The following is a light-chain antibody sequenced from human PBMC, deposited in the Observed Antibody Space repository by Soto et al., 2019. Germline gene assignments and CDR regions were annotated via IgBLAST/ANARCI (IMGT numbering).Light chain of an antibody. V-gene: IGKV1-9*01. J-gene: IGKJ5*01. CDR2: AAS. CDR3: QHLYTYPIT. Sequence: DIQLTQSPSFLSASLGDRVTITCRASQDISNYLAWYQQKPGKPPKLLIYAASTLQTGVPSRCRGSGSGTEFTLTISSLQPEDFETYFCQHLYTYPITFGQGTRLEIK. CDR1: QDISNY.